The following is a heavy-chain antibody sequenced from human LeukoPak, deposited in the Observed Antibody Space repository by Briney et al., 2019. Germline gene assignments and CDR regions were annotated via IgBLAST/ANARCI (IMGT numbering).Heavy chain of an antibody. Sequence: GGSLRLSCTASGFTFGDYAMSWFRQAPGKGLEWVGFIRSKAYGGTTEYAASVKGRFTISRDDSKSIAYLQMNSLKTEDTAVYYCTRGPPYSSSWISDFDYWGQGTLVTVSS. V-gene: IGHV3-49*03. CDR1: GFTFGDYA. CDR2: IRSKAYGGTT. CDR3: TRGPPYSSSWISDFDY. D-gene: IGHD6-13*01. J-gene: IGHJ4*02.